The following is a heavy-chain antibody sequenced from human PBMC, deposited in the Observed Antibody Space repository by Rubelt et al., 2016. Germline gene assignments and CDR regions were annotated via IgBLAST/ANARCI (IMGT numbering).Heavy chain of an antibody. J-gene: IGHJ5*02. CDR2: INHSGST. CDR1: GGSFSGYY. CDR3: ARGGNYYGSGSYYRHNWFDP. D-gene: IGHD3-10*01. Sequence: QVQLQQWGAGLLKPSETLSLTCAVYGGSFSGYYWSWIRQPPGKGLEWLGEINHSGSTNSNPSLKCRGTISVDTSKNQCSRKLSSVTAADTAVYYCARGGNYYGSGSYYRHNWFDPWGQGTLVTVSS. V-gene: IGHV4-34*01.